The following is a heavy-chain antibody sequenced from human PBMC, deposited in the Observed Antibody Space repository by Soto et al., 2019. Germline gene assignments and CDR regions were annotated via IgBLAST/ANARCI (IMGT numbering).Heavy chain of an antibody. V-gene: IGHV4-39*07. D-gene: IGHD4-17*01. J-gene: IGHJ4*02. CDR2: IYYSGST. Sequence: SETLSLTCIVSGGSISSSSYYWGWIRQPPGKGLEWIGSIYYSGSTSYNPSLQSRVTISVDTSKNQFSLKLSSVTAADTAVYYCARDGLTTVVTPAWGQGTLVTVSS. CDR3: ARDGLTTVVTPA. CDR1: GGSISSSSYY.